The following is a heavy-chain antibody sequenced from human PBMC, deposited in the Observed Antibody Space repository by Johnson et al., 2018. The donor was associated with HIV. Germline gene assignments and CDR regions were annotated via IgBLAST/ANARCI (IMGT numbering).Heavy chain of an antibody. CDR2: ISWISGTI. J-gene: IGHJ3*02. V-gene: IGHV3-9*01. D-gene: IGHD4-11*01. CDR3: ARETVTSGAFDI. CDR1: EFTFSSYA. Sequence: QLVESGGGVVQPGRSLRLSCAASEFTFSSYAFHWVRQAPGKGLEWVSGISWISGTIGYADSVKGRFTISRDNAKKSLYLQMDSLRAEDTALYYCARETVTSGAFDIWGQGTMVTVSS.